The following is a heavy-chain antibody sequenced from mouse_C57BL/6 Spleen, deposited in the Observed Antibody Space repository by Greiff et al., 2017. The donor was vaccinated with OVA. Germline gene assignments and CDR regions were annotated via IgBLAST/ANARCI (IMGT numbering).Heavy chain of an antibody. CDR1: GYTFTDYY. CDR2: INPYNGGT. D-gene: IGHD3-2*02. Sequence: VHVKQSGPVLVKPGASVKMSCKASGYTFTDYYMNWVKQSHGKSLEWIGVINPYNGGTSYNQKFKGKATLTVDKSSSTAYMELNSLTSEDSAVYYCARGGTAQAAYYAMDYWGQGTSVTVSS. CDR3: ARGGTAQAAYYAMDY. V-gene: IGHV1-19*01. J-gene: IGHJ4*01.